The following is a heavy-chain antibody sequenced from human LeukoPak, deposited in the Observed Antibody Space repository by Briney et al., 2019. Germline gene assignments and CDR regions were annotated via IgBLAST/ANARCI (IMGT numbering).Heavy chain of an antibody. CDR1: GYSISSGYY. CDR3: AKSNGYGLIDI. D-gene: IGHD3-10*01. J-gene: IGHJ3*02. Sequence: SETLSLTCTVSGYSISSGYYWGWIRQPPGKGLEWIGSIYHSVNTYYNPSLKSRVTISLDTSRNQFSLKLNSVTAADTAVYYCAKSNGYGLIDIWGQGTMVTVSS. V-gene: IGHV4-38-2*02. CDR2: IYHSVNT.